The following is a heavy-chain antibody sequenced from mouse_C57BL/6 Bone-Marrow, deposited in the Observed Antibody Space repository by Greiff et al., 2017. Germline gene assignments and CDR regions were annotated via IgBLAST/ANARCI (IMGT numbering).Heavy chain of an antibody. CDR2: ITHSGET. V-gene: IGHV12-3*01. Sequence: VKLVESGPGLVKPSQSLFLTCFITGFPITSGYYWIWIRQSPGKPLEWMGYITHSGETFYNPSLQSPISITRETSKNQFFLQLNSVTTEDTAMYYCAGDRRDYDVYFDYWGQGTTLTVSS. CDR3: AGDRRDYDVYFDY. D-gene: IGHD2-4*01. CDR1: GFPITSGYY. J-gene: IGHJ2*01.